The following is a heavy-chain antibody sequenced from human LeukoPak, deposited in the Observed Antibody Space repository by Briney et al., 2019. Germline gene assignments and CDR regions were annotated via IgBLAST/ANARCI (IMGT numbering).Heavy chain of an antibody. CDR1: GGSFSGYY. V-gene: IGHV4-34*01. CDR3: ARDWYYYGMDV. Sequence: RTSETLSLTCAVYGGSFSGYYWSWIRQPPGKGLEWIGEINHSGSTNYNPSLKSRVTISVDTSKNQFSLKLSSVTAADTAVYYCARDWYYYGMDVWGQGTTVTVSS. D-gene: IGHD1-1*01. CDR2: INHSGST. J-gene: IGHJ6*02.